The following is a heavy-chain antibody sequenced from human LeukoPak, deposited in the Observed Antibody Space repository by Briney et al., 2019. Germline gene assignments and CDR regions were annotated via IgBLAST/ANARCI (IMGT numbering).Heavy chain of an antibody. D-gene: IGHD3-3*01. Sequence: SETLSLTCAVSGYSISSGYYWGWIRQPPGKGLEWIGSIYHSGSTYYNPSLKSRVTISVDTSKNQFSLKLSSVTAADTAVYYCARMAADTTIFGVVKGRYYFDYWGQGTLVSVSS. J-gene: IGHJ4*02. V-gene: IGHV4-38-2*01. CDR3: ARMAADTTIFGVVKGRYYFDY. CDR1: GYSISSGYY. CDR2: IYHSGST.